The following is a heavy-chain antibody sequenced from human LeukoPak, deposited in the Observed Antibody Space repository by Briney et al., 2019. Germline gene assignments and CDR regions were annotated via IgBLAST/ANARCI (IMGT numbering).Heavy chain of an antibody. CDR2: INHSGST. V-gene: IGHV4-34*01. CDR3: ARDSHAPGMIVVVITPDSWFDP. J-gene: IGHJ5*02. CDR1: VGPSVVTT. D-gene: IGHD3-22*01. Sequence: SETCPSPALSMVGPSVVTTGAGSASPQGRGWSGLGEINHSGSTSYNPSLKSRVTISVDTSKNQFSLKLSSVTAADTAVYYCARDSHAPGMIVVVITPDSWFDPWGQGTLVTVSS.